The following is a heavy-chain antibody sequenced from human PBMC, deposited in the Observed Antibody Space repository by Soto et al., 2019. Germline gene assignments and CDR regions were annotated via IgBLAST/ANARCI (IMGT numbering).Heavy chain of an antibody. CDR1: GFTFDDYG. D-gene: IGHD5-18*01. J-gene: IGHJ4*02. CDR3: ARDLGDTAMVTLGFDY. CDR2: INCNGGST. Sequence: GGALRLSCAASGFTFDDYGISWVRQAPGRGREWVSGINCNGGSTGYADSVKGRFTISRDNAKNSLYPQMNSLRAEDTALYYCARDLGDTAMVTLGFDYWGQGTLVTVS. V-gene: IGHV3-20*04.